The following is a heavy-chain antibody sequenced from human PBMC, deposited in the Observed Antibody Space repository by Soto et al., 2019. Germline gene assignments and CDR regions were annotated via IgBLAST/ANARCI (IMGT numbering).Heavy chain of an antibody. D-gene: IGHD2-21*01. Sequence: PSETLSLTCTVSGGSISSYYWSWIRQPPGKGLEWIGYIYYSGSTNYNPSLKSRVTISVDTSKNQFSLKLSSVTAADTAVYYCARQFAYCGGDCYSWGFDPWGQGTLVTVSS. CDR3: ARQFAYCGGDCYSWGFDP. V-gene: IGHV4-59*08. CDR2: IYYSGST. J-gene: IGHJ5*02. CDR1: GGSISSYY.